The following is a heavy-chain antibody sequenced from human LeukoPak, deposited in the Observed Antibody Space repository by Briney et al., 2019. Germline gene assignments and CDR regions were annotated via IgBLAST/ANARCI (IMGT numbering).Heavy chain of an antibody. CDR2: ISSKGTTI. Sequence: GGSVRLSCAASGFTFSSYEMNWVRQAPGKGLEWVSYISSKGTTIYYADSVKGRFTISRDNAKNSLYLQMSGLRAEDTAVYYCARSAFALDYWGQGTLVTLSS. V-gene: IGHV3-48*03. CDR1: GFTFSSYE. D-gene: IGHD3-10*01. J-gene: IGHJ4*02. CDR3: ARSAFALDY.